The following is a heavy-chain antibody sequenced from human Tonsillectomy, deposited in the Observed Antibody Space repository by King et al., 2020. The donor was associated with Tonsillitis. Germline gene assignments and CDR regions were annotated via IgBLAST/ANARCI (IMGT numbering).Heavy chain of an antibody. Sequence: VQLVESGAEVKKPGASVKVSCKASGYTFTSYGISWVRHAPGQGLEWMGWISPYNGYTNYAQKLQGRVTMTTDTSTSTASLELRSLRSDDTAVYYCARDHSAVAGTAGNYWGQGTLVTVSS. J-gene: IGHJ4*02. CDR1: GYTFTSYG. CDR2: ISPYNGYT. V-gene: IGHV1-18*01. D-gene: IGHD6-19*01. CDR3: ARDHSAVAGTAGNY.